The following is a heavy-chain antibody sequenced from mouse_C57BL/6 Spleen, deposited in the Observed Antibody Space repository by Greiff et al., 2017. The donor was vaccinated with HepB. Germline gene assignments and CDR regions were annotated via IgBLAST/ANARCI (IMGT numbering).Heavy chain of an antibody. J-gene: IGHJ4*01. CDR1: GYTFTDYE. CDR3: TRSPITTVVGDAMGY. CDR2: IDPETGGT. Sequence: QVQLQQSGAELVRPGASVTLSCKASGYTFTDYEMHWVKQTPVHGLEWIGAIDPETGGTAYPQKFKGKAILTADKSSSTAYMELRSLTSEDSAVYYCTRSPITTVVGDAMGYWGQGTSVTVSS. D-gene: IGHD1-1*01. V-gene: IGHV1-15*01.